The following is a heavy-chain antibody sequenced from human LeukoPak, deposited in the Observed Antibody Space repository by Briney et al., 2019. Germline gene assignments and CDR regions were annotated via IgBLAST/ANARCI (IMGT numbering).Heavy chain of an antibody. Sequence: SETLSLTCAVSGGSISSYYWTWIRQPPGKGLEWVGYIQNSAIYRAKIKSSPSLQSRVSLSIDTSKNQVSLTVNSVTAADTAAYYCARLSSTLYYSMDVWGPGTAVTVSS. CDR3: ARLSSTLYYSMDV. CDR2: IQNSAIYRAKI. V-gene: IGHV4-59*08. J-gene: IGHJ6*02. CDR1: GGSISSYY. D-gene: IGHD6-6*01.